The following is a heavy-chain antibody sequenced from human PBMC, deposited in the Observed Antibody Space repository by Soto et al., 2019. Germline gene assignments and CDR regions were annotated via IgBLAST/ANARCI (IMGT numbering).Heavy chain of an antibody. V-gene: IGHV3-23*01. D-gene: IGHD2-8*02. Sequence: EVPLLESGGGLVQPGGSLRLSCVASGFTLSTYAMSWVRQSPGKGLEWVSGITGSGGSTYDADSVKGRVTISRDNSKSTVSLHRNSRRDEDTGVYYCVKHLGNPSGAVDICGKWTMVTVS. J-gene: IGHJ3*02. CDR2: ITGSGGST. CDR3: VKHLGNPSGAVDI. CDR1: GFTLSTYA.